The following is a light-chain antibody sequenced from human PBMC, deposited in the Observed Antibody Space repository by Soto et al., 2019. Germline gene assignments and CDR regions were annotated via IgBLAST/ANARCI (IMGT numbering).Light chain of an antibody. CDR1: QSLLHSDGKTY. Sequence: DLALTPPPPSLSVTTGPPASISHKSSQSLLHSDGKTYLDWYLQKPGQSPQLLVYLGSNRASGVPDRFSGSGSGTDFALKISRVEAEDVGVYYCMQALQTPRTFGQGAMVDVK. CDR3: MQALQTPRT. CDR2: LGS. J-gene: IGKJ1*01. V-gene: IGKV2-28*01.